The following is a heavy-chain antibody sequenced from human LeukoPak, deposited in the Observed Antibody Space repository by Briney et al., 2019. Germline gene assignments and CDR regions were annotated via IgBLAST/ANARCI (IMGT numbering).Heavy chain of an antibody. D-gene: IGHD5-12*01. CDR1: GYDFRSYW. J-gene: IGHJ4*02. CDR3: ASPLSGYSFY. Sequence: GESLKISCKTSGYDFRSYWIGRVRQMPGKGLEWMGVIYPGDSDTKYSPSFQGQVTISADKSITTAYLQWSSLKASDTAMYYCASPLSGYSFYWGQGTLVTVSS. V-gene: IGHV5-51*01. CDR2: IYPGDSDT.